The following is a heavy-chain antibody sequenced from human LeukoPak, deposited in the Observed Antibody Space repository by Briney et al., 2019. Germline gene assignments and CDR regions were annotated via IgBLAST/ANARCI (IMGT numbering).Heavy chain of an antibody. CDR3: ARDYYPGVRGPMGY. V-gene: IGHV4-39*07. D-gene: IGHD3-10*01. J-gene: IGHJ4*02. CDR1: GGSISSSSYY. Sequence: PSETLSLTCTVSGGSISSSSYYWGWIRQPPGKGLEWIGSIYYSGSTYYNPSLKSRVTISVDTSKNQFSLKLSSVTAADTAVYYCARDYYPGVRGPMGYWGQGTLVTVSS. CDR2: IYYSGST.